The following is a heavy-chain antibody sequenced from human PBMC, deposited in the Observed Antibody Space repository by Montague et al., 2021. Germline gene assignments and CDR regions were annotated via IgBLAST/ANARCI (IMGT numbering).Heavy chain of an antibody. CDR3: ARAGPRTYGGDSLDY. V-gene: IGHV4-39*01. J-gene: IGHJ4*03. Sequence: SETLSLTCTVSGGSINSSPFYWGWIRQSPGKGLGWVGGNHYRGNTYYHPSLKSRVSLSINTSNNQFSLKMNFVTAAETAVYYCARAGPRTYGGDSLDYWGQGARVTVSS. D-gene: IGHD3-10*01. CDR1: GGSINSSPFY. CDR2: NHYRGNT.